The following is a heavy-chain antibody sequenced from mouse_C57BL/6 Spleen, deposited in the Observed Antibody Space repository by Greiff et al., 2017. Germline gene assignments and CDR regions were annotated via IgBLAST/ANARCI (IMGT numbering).Heavy chain of an antibody. J-gene: IGHJ4*01. CDR2: ISDGGSYT. V-gene: IGHV5-4*03. Sequence: EVKLVESGGGLVKPGGSLKLSYAASGFTFSSYAMSWVRQTPEKRLEWVATISDGGSYTYYPDNVKGRFTISRDNAKNNLYLQMSHLKSEDTAMYYCARGRDPDYGDYWGQGTSVTVSS. CDR3: ARGRDPDYGDY. D-gene: IGHD1-1*02. CDR1: GFTFSSYA.